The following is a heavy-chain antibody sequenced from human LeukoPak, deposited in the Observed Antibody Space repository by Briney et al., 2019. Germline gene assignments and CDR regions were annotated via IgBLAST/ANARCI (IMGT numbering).Heavy chain of an antibody. CDR3: ARAGFGGFGVYYYYMDV. J-gene: IGHJ6*03. V-gene: IGHV1-69*01. Sequence: SVKVSFKASGGTFSSYAISWVRQAPGQGLEWMGGIIPIFGTANYAQKFQGRVTFTADESTSTAYMELSSLRSEDTDVYYCARAGFGGFGVYYYYMDVWGKGTTVTVSS. CDR1: GGTFSSYA. CDR2: IIPIFGTA. D-gene: IGHD3-10*01.